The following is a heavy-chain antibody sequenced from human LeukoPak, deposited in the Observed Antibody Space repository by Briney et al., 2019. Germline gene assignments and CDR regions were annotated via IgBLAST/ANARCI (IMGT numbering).Heavy chain of an antibody. V-gene: IGHV3-33*01. J-gene: IGHJ4*02. Sequence: GGSLRLSCAASGFTFSSYGIHWVRQAPGKGLEWAAVIWYDGSNRYYADSVKGRFTISRDNSKNTLYLQMNSLRAEDTAVYYCARVRGYSGYGALVYWGQGSLVTVSS. CDR2: IWYDGSNR. CDR1: GFTFSSYG. CDR3: ARVRGYSGYGALVY. D-gene: IGHD5-12*01.